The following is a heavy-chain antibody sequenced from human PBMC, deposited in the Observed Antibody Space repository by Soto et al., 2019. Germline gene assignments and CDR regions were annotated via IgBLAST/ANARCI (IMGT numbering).Heavy chain of an antibody. Sequence: SETLSLTCTVSGGSISSYYWSWIRQPPGKGLEWIGYIYYSGSTNYNPSLKSRVTISVDTSKNQFSLKLSSVTAADTALYYCASMIGDPVLSFDSWGQGTLVT. CDR1: GGSISSYY. CDR2: IYYSGST. J-gene: IGHJ5*01. CDR3: ASMIGDPVLSFDS. V-gene: IGHV4-59*08. D-gene: IGHD3-10*02.